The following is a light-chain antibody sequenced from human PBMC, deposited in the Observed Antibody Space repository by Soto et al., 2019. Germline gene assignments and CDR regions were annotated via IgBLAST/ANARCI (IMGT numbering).Light chain of an antibody. Sequence: IQLTQSPSSLSASVGDRVTITCRASQGISSYLAWYQQKPGKAPKLLIYAASTLQSGVPSRFSGSGFGTEFTLTISSLQPDDFATYYCQQYNSYRAFGQGTKVDIK. J-gene: IGKJ1*01. V-gene: IGKV1-9*01. CDR3: QQYNSYRA. CDR1: QGISSY. CDR2: AAS.